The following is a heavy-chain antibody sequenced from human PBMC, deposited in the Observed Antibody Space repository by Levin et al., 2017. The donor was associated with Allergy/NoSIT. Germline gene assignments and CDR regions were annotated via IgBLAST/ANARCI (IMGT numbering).Heavy chain of an antibody. CDR1: GGSFSGYY. Sequence: SETLSLTCAVYGGSFSGYYWSWIRQPPGKGLEWIGEINHSGSTNYNPSLKSRVTISVDTSKNQFSLKLSSVTAADTAVYYCARSQYSGSYMDYWGQGTLVTVSS. D-gene: IGHD1-26*01. J-gene: IGHJ4*02. V-gene: IGHV4-34*01. CDR3: ARSQYSGSYMDY. CDR2: INHSGST.